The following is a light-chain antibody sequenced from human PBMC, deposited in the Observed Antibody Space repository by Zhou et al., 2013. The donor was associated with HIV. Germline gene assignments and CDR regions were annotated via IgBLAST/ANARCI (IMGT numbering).Light chain of an antibody. V-gene: IGKV3-11*01. Sequence: EIVLTQSPATLSLSPGGRATLSCRASQSISSYLAWYQQKPGQAPXLLIYDASNRATGIPARFSGSGSGTDFTLTISSLEPEDFAIYYCQHRSNWPLGPGTKVDIK. J-gene: IGKJ3*01. CDR2: DAS. CDR3: QHRSNWP. CDR1: QSISSY.